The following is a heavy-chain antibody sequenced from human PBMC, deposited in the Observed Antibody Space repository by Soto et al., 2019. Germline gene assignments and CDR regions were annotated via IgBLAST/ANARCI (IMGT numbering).Heavy chain of an antibody. CDR2: ISYDATNK. J-gene: IGHJ4*02. V-gene: IGHV3-30-3*01. CDR1: GFTFSSYA. D-gene: IGHD6-13*01. CDR3: ARGYSSSSAAFDY. Sequence: QVQLVESGGGVVQPGRSLRLSCAASGFTFSSYAIHWVRQAPGKGLEWVAIISYDATNKYYADSVKGRFTISRDNSKNTLYLQMNSLRREDTAVYYCARGYSSSSAAFDYWGQGTLVTVSS.